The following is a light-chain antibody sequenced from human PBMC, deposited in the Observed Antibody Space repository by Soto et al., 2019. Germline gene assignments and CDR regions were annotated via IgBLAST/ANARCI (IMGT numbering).Light chain of an antibody. CDR2: DES. CDR3: QQYDNLPRVT. CDR1: QDISNY. V-gene: IGKV1-33*01. J-gene: IGKJ5*01. Sequence: DIQMTQSPSSLSASVGDRVTITCQASQDISNYLNWYQQKPGKAPKLLIYDESNLETGVPSRFSGSGSGTDFTFTISSLQPEDIATYYCQQYDNLPRVTFGQGTRLEIK.